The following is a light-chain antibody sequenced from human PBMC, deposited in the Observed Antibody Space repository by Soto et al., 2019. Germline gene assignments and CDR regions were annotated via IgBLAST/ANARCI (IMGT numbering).Light chain of an antibody. CDR1: QGISSY. V-gene: IGKV1-8*01. CDR3: QQLTSYPRST. CDR2: AAS. Sequence: AIRMTQSPSSFSASTGDRVTINCRASQGISSYLAWYQQRPGKAPKLLIYAASTLQTGVPSRFSGSGSGTEFTLTISSLQPEDFATYHCQQLTSYPRSTFGQGTRREIK. J-gene: IGKJ5*01.